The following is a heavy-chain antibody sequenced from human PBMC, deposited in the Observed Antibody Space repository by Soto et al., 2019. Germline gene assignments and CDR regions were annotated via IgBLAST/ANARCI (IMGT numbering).Heavy chain of an antibody. CDR1: GFTFSDYY. Sequence: GESLKISCAASGFTFSDYYMNWVRQAPGKGLEWVSSISSSSSYIYYADSVKGRFTISRDNAKNSLYLQMNSLRAEDTAVYYCARDGADILTGYYYYYGMDVWGQGTTVTVSS. V-gene: IGHV3-21*01. CDR2: ISSSSSYI. J-gene: IGHJ6*02. D-gene: IGHD3-9*01. CDR3: ARDGADILTGYYYYYGMDV.